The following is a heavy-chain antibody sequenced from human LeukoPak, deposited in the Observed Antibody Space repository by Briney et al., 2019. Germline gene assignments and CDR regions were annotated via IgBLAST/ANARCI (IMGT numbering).Heavy chain of an antibody. CDR2: FDPEDGET. Sequence: ASVKVSCKVSGYTLTELSMHWVRQAPGKGLEWMGGFDPEDGETIYAQKFQGRVTMTKDTSTDTAYMELSSLRSEDTAVYYCATERMHYFDYWGQGTLVTVSS. J-gene: IGHJ4*02. CDR1: GYTLTELS. V-gene: IGHV1-24*01. CDR3: ATERMHYFDY.